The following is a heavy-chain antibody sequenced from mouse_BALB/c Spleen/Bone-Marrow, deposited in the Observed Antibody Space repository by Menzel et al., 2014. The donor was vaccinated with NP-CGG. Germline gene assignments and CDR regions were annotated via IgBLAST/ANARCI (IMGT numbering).Heavy chain of an antibody. CDR2: IYPGDGDT. J-gene: IGHJ2*01. V-gene: IGHV1-80*01. CDR1: GYAFSTYW. Sequence: VQVVESGAELVRPGSSVKISCKSSGYAFSTYWINWVKQRPGQGLEWIGQIYPGDGDTDFNGKFKGKATLTADRSSNPAYMEFSSLTSEDSAVYFCARGGISVDYWGQGTTLTVSS. CDR3: ARGGISVDY.